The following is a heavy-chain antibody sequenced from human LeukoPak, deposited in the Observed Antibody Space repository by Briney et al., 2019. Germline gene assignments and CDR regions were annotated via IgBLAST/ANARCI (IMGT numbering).Heavy chain of an antibody. CDR1: GFTVSSNY. J-gene: IGHJ4*02. Sequence: LPGGSLRLSCAASGFTVSSNYMSWVRQAPGKGLEWVSVIYSGGTTNYADSVKGRFTISRDNSKNTLFLQMNSLRAEDTAVYYCARGGYSSSWYHFDTGAREPWSPSPQ. V-gene: IGHV3-53*01. CDR2: IYSGGTT. D-gene: IGHD6-13*01. CDR3: ARGGYSSSWYHFDT.